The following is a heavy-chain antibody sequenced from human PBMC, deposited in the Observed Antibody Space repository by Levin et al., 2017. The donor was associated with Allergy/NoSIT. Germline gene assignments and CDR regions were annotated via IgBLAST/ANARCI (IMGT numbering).Heavy chain of an antibody. J-gene: IGHJ6*03. D-gene: IGHD3-9*01. CDR3: ARTHYDILTSYMDV. V-gene: IGHV3-66*02. CDR2: IYSGGSK. Sequence: LSLTCAASGFTFRSHYMSWVRPAPGKGLEWVSLIYSGGSKYYADSVKGRFTLSRDDSKNTLFLQINSLRPDDTAVYYCARTHYDILTSYMDVWGKGTTVTVSS. CDR1: GFTFRSHY.